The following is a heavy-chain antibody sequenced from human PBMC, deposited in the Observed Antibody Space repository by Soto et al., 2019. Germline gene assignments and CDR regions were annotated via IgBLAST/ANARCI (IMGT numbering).Heavy chain of an antibody. CDR3: ARGDQLLLY. Sequence: PSETLSLTCTVSGGSISSYYWSWIRQPPGKGLEWIGHIYYSGSTNYNPSLKSRVTISVDTSKNQFSLKLSSVTAADTAVYYCARGDQLLLYWGQGTLVTVSS. CDR1: GGSISSYY. J-gene: IGHJ4*02. CDR2: IYYSGST. D-gene: IGHD1-26*01. V-gene: IGHV4-59*01.